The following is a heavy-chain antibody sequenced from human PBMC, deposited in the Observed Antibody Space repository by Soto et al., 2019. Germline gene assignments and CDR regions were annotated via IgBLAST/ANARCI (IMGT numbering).Heavy chain of an antibody. CDR3: TAAVRRAAAWGFDP. J-gene: IGHJ5*02. Sequence: EVQLVESGGGLVKPGGSLRLSCAASGFTFSKAWMSWVRQAPGKGPEWVGSVKSKTDGETTGYAAPVRGRFTISRDDSKNMLYLQMSSLKSEDTALYYCTAAVRRAAAWGFDPWGQGTLVTVSS. CDR2: VKSKTDGETT. D-gene: IGHD6-13*01. CDR1: GFTFSKAW. V-gene: IGHV3-15*01.